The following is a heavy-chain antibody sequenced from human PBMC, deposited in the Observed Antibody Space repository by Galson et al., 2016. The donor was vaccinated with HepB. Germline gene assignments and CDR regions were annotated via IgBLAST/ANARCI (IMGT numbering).Heavy chain of an antibody. CDR1: GYTFTNYG. Sequence: SVKVSCKASGYTFTNYGISWVRQAPGQGLEWMGWISVYNGNRNYAQKFQARVTMSTDTFTSTAYMELRSLRYDDTAMYYCARDGEDSSGYAPQPWDYWGQGTLVTVSS. J-gene: IGHJ4*02. D-gene: IGHD3-22*01. CDR3: ARDGEDSSGYAPQPWDY. CDR2: ISVYNGNR. V-gene: IGHV1-18*01.